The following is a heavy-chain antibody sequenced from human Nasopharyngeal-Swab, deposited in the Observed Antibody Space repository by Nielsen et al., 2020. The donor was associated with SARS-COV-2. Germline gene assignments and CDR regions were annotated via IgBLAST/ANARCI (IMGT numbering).Heavy chain of an antibody. Sequence: GESLKISCKGSGYSFTNYWIGWVRQMPGKGLEWMGIIYPGDSETRYSPSFEGQVTISVDESISTAYLQWSSLKASDTAMYYCARVQGYCTGGSCYSVFYYFAMDVWGQGTTVTVSS. V-gene: IGHV5-51*01. CDR1: GYSFTNYW. J-gene: IGHJ6*02. D-gene: IGHD2-15*01. CDR3: ARVQGYCTGGSCYSVFYYFAMDV. CDR2: IYPGDSET.